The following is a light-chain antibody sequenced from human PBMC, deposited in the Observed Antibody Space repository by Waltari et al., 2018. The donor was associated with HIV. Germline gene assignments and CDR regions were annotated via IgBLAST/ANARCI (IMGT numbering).Light chain of an antibody. CDR2: NVS. J-gene: IGLJ2*01. Sequence: QSALTQPRSVSESPGQSVTISCTGTSSDVGAYNYVSWYQQHPGSAPKFIIYNVSERPSGVPDRFSGSKSGNTASLTISGLQAEDEADYYCSSYAGTSNFVLFGGGTKLTVL. V-gene: IGLV2-11*01. CDR3: SSYAGTSNFVL. CDR1: SSDVGAYNY.